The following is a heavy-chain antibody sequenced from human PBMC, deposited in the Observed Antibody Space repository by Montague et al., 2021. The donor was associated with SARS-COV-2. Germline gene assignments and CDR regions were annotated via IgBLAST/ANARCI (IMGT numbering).Heavy chain of an antibody. CDR2: IGTAGDT. CDR3: ARAHADSVYHFWSGSVTSTSLDV. D-gene: IGHD3-3*01. J-gene: IGHJ6*04. V-gene: IGHV3-13*01. Sequence: SLRLSCAASGFTFSSHDMHWVRQSPGNGLQWVSAIGTAGDTYYEXSVEGRFTISREDAKSSLSLHMTGLTAGDTAVYCCARAHADSVYHFWSGSVTSTSLDVWGKGTAVTVSS. CDR1: GFTFSSHD.